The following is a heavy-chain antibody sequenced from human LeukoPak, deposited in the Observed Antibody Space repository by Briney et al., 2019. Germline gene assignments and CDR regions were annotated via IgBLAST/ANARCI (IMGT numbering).Heavy chain of an antibody. Sequence: SETLSLTCSVSRGSISSYYWNWTRQPPGKGLEWIGYIYYSGSTNYNPSLKSRVTISVDTSKKQFSLKLSSVTAADTAVYYCAGGGLPYFFDYWGQGTLVTVSS. D-gene: IGHD2-21*02. J-gene: IGHJ4*02. CDR1: RGSISSYY. CDR3: AGGGLPYFFDY. V-gene: IGHV4-59*01. CDR2: IYYSGST.